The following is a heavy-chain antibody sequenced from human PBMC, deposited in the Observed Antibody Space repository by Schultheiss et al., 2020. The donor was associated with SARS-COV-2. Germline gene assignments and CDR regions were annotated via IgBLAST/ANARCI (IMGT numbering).Heavy chain of an antibody. CDR3: VRDRSWWTPYNCFDL. J-gene: IGHJ5*02. Sequence: GGSLRLSCAASGFTFSSYGMHWVRQAPGKGLEWVSYITTSGDAIYYADSVRGRFTISRDNANNSLYLQMHSLRAEDTAVYYCVRDRSWWTPYNCFDLWGRGTLVTVSS. D-gene: IGHD2-15*01. CDR1: GFTFSSYG. CDR2: ITTSGDAI. V-gene: IGHV3-48*04.